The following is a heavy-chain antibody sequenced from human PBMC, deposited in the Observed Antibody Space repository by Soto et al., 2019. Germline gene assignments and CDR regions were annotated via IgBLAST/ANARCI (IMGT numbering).Heavy chain of an antibody. CDR3: AKAFGYSGHRSAFDI. J-gene: IGHJ3*02. Sequence: PGGSLRLSCAASGFTFSSYAMSWVRQAPGKGLEWVSAISGSGGSTYYADSVKGRFTISRDNSKNTLHLQMNSLRAEDTAVYYCAKAFGYSGHRSAFDIWGQGTMVTVSS. CDR1: GFTFSSYA. CDR2: ISGSGGST. V-gene: IGHV3-23*01. D-gene: IGHD5-12*01.